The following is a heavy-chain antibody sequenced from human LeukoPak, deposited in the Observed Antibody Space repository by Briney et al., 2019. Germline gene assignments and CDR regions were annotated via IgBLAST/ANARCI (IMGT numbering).Heavy chain of an antibody. CDR2: ISAYNGNT. D-gene: IGHD4-17*01. V-gene: IGHV1-18*01. Sequence: ASVKVSCKASGYTFTSYGISWVRQAPGQGLEWMGWISAYNGNTNYAQKLQGRVTMTTDTSTGTAYMELRSLRSDDTAVYYCARAPGYGDPDAFDIWGQGTMVTVSS. CDR3: ARAPGYGDPDAFDI. J-gene: IGHJ3*02. CDR1: GYTFTSYG.